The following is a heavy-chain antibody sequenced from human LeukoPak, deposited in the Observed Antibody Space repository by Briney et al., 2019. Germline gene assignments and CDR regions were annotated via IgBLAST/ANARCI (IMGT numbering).Heavy chain of an antibody. J-gene: IGHJ3*02. CDR1: GYTSTSYD. V-gene: IGHV1-8*01. CDR3: ARDADVNAFDI. Sequence: ASVKVSCKASGYTSTSYDINWVRQATGQGREWMGWMNPNSGNTGYAQKFQGRVTMTRNTSISKAYMELSSLRSEDTAVYYCARDADVNAFDIWGQGTMVTVSS. CDR2: MNPNSGNT. D-gene: IGHD2/OR15-2a*01.